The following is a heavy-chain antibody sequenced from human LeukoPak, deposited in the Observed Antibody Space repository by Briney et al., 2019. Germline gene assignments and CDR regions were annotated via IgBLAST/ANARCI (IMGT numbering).Heavy chain of an antibody. CDR3: ARSAILDYYYGSGRFFDY. J-gene: IGHJ4*02. Sequence: GESLKISCKGSGYSFSTNWIGWVRQAPGQRPEWMGWMNIGNGNTKYSQNIQDRITFIRDTSANTVYMELSSLTSEDTAVYYCARSAILDYYYGSGRFFDYWGQGSLVTVSS. CDR1: GYSFSTNW. V-gene: IGHV1-3*04. D-gene: IGHD3-10*01. CDR2: MNIGNGNT.